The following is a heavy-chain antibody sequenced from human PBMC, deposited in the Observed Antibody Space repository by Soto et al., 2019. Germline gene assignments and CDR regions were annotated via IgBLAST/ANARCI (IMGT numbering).Heavy chain of an antibody. V-gene: IGHV3-7*03. CDR3: ARKDTAMAFDY. CDR1: GFTFSSYW. CDR2: IKQDGSVK. J-gene: IGHJ4*02. Sequence: EVQLVESGGGLVQPGGSLRLSCAASGFTFSSYWMSWVRQAPGKGLEWVANIKQDGSVKYYVDSVKGRFTISRDNAKNSLYLQMNSLRAEDTAVYYCARKDTAMAFDYWGQGTLVTVSS. D-gene: IGHD5-18*01.